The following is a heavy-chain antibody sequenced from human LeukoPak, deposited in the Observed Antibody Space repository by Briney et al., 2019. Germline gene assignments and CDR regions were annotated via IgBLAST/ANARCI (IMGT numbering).Heavy chain of an antibody. CDR2: VSGSGGST. D-gene: IGHD3-22*01. Sequence: PGGSLRLSCAASGFTFSSYAMSWVRQAPGKGLEWVSAVSGSGGSTYYADSVKGRFTISRDNSKNTLYLQMNSLRAEDTAVYYCANSPTMIVKGYFDYWGQGTLVTVSS. CDR3: ANSPTMIVKGYFDY. CDR1: GFTFSSYA. J-gene: IGHJ4*02. V-gene: IGHV3-23*01.